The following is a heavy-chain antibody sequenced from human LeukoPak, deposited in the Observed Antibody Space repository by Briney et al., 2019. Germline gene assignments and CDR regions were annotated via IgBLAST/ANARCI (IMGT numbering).Heavy chain of an antibody. D-gene: IGHD6-19*01. Sequence: PGGSLRLSCAASGFTFSSYAMHWVRQAPGKGLEYVSAISSNGGSTYYANSVKGRFTISRDNSKNTLYLQMNSLRAEDTAVYYCAKSSSAWVEIDYWGQGTLVTVSS. CDR2: ISSNGGST. J-gene: IGHJ4*02. CDR1: GFTFSSYA. V-gene: IGHV3-64*01. CDR3: AKSSSAWVEIDY.